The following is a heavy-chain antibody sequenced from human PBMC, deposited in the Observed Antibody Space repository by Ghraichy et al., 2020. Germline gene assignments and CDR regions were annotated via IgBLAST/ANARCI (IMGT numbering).Heavy chain of an antibody. V-gene: IGHV3-74*01. J-gene: IGHJ4*02. Sequence: LSLTCAASGFTFTNYWMHWVRQVPGKGLVWVSRLNTDGSHIDYADSVKGRFTISRDNGKNTLDLQMNSLRDEDTAVYYCARDRGWDLPFDLWGQGTLVTVSS. CDR3: ARDRGWDLPFDL. CDR1: GFTFTNYW. CDR2: LNTDGSHI. D-gene: IGHD1-26*01.